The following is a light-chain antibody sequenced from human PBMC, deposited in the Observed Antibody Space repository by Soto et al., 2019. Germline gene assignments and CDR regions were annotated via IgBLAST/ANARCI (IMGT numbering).Light chain of an antibody. V-gene: IGKV3-15*01. CDR2: GAS. CDR3: QQYNNWPPYT. J-gene: IGKJ2*01. Sequence: EIVMTQSPATLSVSPGERATLSCRASQSVSSNLAWYQQKPGQAPMLLIYGASTRATGIPARFSGSGSGTEFTLTLSTLQSEDFAVYYCQQYNNWPPYTLGQGTKREIK. CDR1: QSVSSN.